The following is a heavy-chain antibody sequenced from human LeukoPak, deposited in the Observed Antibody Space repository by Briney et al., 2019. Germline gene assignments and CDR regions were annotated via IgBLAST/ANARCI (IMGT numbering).Heavy chain of an antibody. CDR1: GFTFSSYV. V-gene: IGHV3-30*04. CDR3: ARKTGGDNYYYYGMDV. J-gene: IGHJ6*04. D-gene: IGHD1-26*01. Sequence: GRSLRLSCAASGFTFSSYVMHWVRQAPGKGLEWVAVISYDGSNKYYADSVKGRFTISRDNSQNTLYLQMNSLRAEDTAVYYCARKTGGDNYYYYGMDVWGKGTTVTVSS. CDR2: ISYDGSNK.